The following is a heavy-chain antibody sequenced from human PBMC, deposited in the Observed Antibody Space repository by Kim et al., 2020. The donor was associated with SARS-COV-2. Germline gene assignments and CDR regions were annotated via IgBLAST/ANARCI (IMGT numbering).Heavy chain of an antibody. CDR1: GYTFTSYG. V-gene: IGHV1-18*01. D-gene: IGHD2-15*01. CDR2: ISAYNGNT. Sequence: ASVKVSCKASGYTFTSYGISWVRQAPGQGLEWMGWISAYNGNTNYAQKLQGRVTMTTDTSTSTAYMELRSLRSDDTAVYYCARSCGGSVIVCPYGMDVWGQGTTVTVSS. J-gene: IGHJ6*02. CDR3: ARSCGGSVIVCPYGMDV.